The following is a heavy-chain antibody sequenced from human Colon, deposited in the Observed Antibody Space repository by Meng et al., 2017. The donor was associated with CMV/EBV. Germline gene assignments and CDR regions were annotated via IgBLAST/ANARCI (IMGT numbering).Heavy chain of an antibody. CDR1: GLTVSNVY. Sequence: CAVSGLTVSNVYMNWVRQAPGKGLEWVGRIKRKTEGGTTDYAAPVRGRFTISRDESRNTVDLQMNSLNADDTAVYYCSYGAGYYFDYWGQGTLVTSPQ. D-gene: IGHD4-17*01. CDR3: SYGAGYYFDY. J-gene: IGHJ4*02. CDR2: IKRKTEGGTT. V-gene: IGHV3-15*07.